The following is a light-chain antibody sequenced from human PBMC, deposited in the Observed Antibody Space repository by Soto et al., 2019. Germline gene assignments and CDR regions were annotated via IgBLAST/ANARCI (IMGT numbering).Light chain of an antibody. CDR2: GAS. J-gene: IGKJ1*01. CDR3: QQYNSYEWT. Sequence: DILMTQSPFTLSASVGDRVTITCRASQSISTWLAWYQQKPGKAPKLLIYGASSLERGVPSRFSGSGSGTEFTLTISSLQPDDFATYYCQQYNSYEWTFGQGTKVEIK. V-gene: IGKV1-5*03. CDR1: QSISTW.